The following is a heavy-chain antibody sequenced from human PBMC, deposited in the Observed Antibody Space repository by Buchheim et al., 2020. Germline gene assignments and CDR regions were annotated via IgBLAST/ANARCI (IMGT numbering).Heavy chain of an antibody. CDR1: GYSFTSYW. CDR2: IDPSDSYT. D-gene: IGHD2-2*01. CDR3: ARTWGPDIVVVPAAITMEAPDY. J-gene: IGHJ4*02. V-gene: IGHV5-10-1*03. Sequence: EVQLVQSGAEVKKPGESLRISCKGSGYSFTSYWISWVRQMPRKGLEWMGRIDPSDSYTNYSPSFQGHVTISADKSISTAYPQWSSLKASDTAMYYCARTWGPDIVVVPAAITMEAPDYWGQGTL.